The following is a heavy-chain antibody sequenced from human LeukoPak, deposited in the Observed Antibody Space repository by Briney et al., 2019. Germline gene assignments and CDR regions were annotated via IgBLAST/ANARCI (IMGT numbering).Heavy chain of an antibody. J-gene: IGHJ4*02. D-gene: IGHD3-3*01. Sequence: SETLSLTCAVYGGSFTGYNWTWIRQPPGKGLEWIGEINHSGSTNYNPSLKSRVTISVDTSKNQFSLKLSSVTAADTAVYYCAREVRRSGYVEFDYWGQGTLVTVSS. V-gene: IGHV4-34*01. CDR1: GGSFTGYN. CDR2: INHSGST. CDR3: AREVRRSGYVEFDY.